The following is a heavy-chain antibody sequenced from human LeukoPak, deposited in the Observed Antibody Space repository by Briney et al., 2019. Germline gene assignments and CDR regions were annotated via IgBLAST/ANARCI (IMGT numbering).Heavy chain of an antibody. CDR1: GFTFDDYA. V-gene: IGHV3-43D*03. Sequence: GGSLRLSCAASGFTFDDYAMHWVRQAPGKGLEWVSLISWDGGSTYYADSVKGRFTISRDNSKNTLYLQMNSLRAEDTAVYYCAKSGAVAGTNYFDYWGQGTLVTVSS. D-gene: IGHD6-19*01. CDR2: ISWDGGST. CDR3: AKSGAVAGTNYFDY. J-gene: IGHJ4*02.